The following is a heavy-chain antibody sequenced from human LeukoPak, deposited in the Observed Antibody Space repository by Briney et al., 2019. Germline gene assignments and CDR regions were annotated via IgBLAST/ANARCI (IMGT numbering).Heavy chain of an antibody. D-gene: IGHD2-2*01. J-gene: IGHJ6*02. CDR3: AKAGSTSYNDDFYYYYYGMDV. V-gene: IGHV3-30-3*01. CDR1: GFTFSSYA. Sequence: PGGSLRLSCAASGFTFSSYAMHWVRQAPGEGLEWVAVISYDGSNKYYADSVKGRFTISRDNSKNTLYLQMNSLRAEDTAVYYCAKAGSTSYNDDFYYYYYGMDVWGQGTTVTVSS. CDR2: ISYDGSNK.